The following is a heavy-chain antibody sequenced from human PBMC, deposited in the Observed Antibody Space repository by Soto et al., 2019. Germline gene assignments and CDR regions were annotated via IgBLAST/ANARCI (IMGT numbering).Heavy chain of an antibody. CDR2: IYYSWST. J-gene: IGHJ3*02. CDR3: SSTDTAEDAFDI. V-gene: IGHV4-39*01. Sequence: QLQLQESGPGLVKPSETLSLTCTVSGGSISSSSYYWGWIRQPPGKGLEWIGSIYYSWSTYYNPSLKSRVTISVDTSKNHFSLKLSSVTAADTAVYYCSSTDTAEDAFDIWGQGTMVTVSS. CDR1: GGSISSSSYY. D-gene: IGHD5-18*01.